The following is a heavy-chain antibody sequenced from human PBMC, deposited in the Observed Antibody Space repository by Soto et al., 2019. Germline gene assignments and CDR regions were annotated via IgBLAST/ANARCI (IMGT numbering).Heavy chain of an antibody. D-gene: IGHD6-19*01. J-gene: IGHJ4*02. CDR1: GGSFSDYY. V-gene: IGHV4-34*01. CDR3: ASLDSSGWYLDY. CDR2: INHSGST. Sequence: QVQLQQWGAGLLKPSETLSLTCAVYGGSFSDYYWSWIRQPPGKGLERIGEINHSGSTNYNPSLKSRVTISVDTSKNQFSLKLSSVTAADTAVYYCASLDSSGWYLDYWGQGTLVTVSS.